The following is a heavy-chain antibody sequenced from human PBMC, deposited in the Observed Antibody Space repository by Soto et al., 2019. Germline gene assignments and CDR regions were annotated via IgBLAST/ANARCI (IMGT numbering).Heavy chain of an antibody. CDR2: IYYSGST. Sequence: SETLSLTCTVSGGSVSSGSYYWSWIRQPPGKGLEWIGDIYYSGSTNYNPSLKSRVTISVDTSKNQFSLKLSSVTAADTAVYYCARAGSVAGNPAYFQHWGHGALVTVSS. J-gene: IGHJ1*01. CDR3: ARAGSVAGNPAYFQH. D-gene: IGHD6-19*01. CDR1: GGSVSSGSYY. V-gene: IGHV4-61*01.